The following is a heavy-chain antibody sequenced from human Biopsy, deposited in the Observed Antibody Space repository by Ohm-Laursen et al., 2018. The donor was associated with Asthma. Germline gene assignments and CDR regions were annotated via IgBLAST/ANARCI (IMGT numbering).Heavy chain of an antibody. D-gene: IGHD2-2*01. J-gene: IGHJ4*02. V-gene: IGHV1-69*01. CDR3: AQKAGSCISRTCYSLDF. CDR1: GGTFNTYV. CDR2: INSVFGTT. Sequence: SSVKVSCKSLGGTFNTYVIGWVRQAPGQGLEWMGGINSVFGTTTYPQKFQDRVTITAYDSTSTVYMELSSLRSEDTAVYYCAQKAGSCISRTCYSLDFWGQGTLVTVSS.